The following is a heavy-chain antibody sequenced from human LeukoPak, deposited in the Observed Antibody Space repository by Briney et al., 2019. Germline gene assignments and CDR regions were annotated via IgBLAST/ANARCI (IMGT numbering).Heavy chain of an antibody. J-gene: IGHJ4*02. Sequence: GGSLRLSCAASGFTFSSYWMSWVRQAPGKGLEWVANIKQDGSEEYYVDSVKGRFTISRDNAKNSLYLQMNSLRAEDTAVYYCARVWEMATIFDWGQGTLVTVSS. V-gene: IGHV3-7*01. CDR2: IKQDGSEE. CDR3: ARVWEMATIFD. D-gene: IGHD5-12*01. CDR1: GFTFSSYW.